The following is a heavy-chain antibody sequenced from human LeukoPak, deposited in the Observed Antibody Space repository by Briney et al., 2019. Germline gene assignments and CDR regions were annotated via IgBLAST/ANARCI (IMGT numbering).Heavy chain of an antibody. V-gene: IGHV4-39*01. D-gene: IGHD1-26*01. CDR3: AGFVVGAIDNWFDP. CDR1: GGSISSSSYY. CDR2: IYYSGST. Sequence: SETLSLTCTVSGGSISSSSYYWGRIRQPPGKGLEWIGSIYYSGSTYYNPSLKSRVTISVDTSKNQFSLKLSSVTAADTAVYYCAGFVVGAIDNWFDPWGQGTLVTVSS. J-gene: IGHJ5*02.